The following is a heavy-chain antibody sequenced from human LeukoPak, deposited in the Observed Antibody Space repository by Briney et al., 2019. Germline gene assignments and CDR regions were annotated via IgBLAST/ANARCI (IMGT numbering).Heavy chain of an antibody. CDR2: IKSKTDGGTT. CDR3: TTLFLTVVRGVIVDY. Sequence: GGSLRLSCAASGFTFSNAWMSWVRQAPGKGLEWVGRIKSKTDGGTTDYAAPVKGRFTISRDDSKNTLYLQMNSLKTEDTAVYYCTTLFLTVVRGVIVDYWGQGTLVTVSS. J-gene: IGHJ4*02. D-gene: IGHD3-10*01. CDR1: GFTFSNAW. V-gene: IGHV3-15*01.